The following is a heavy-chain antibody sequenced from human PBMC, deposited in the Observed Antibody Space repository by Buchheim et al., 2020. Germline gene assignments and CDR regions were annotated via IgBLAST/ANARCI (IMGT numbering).Heavy chain of an antibody. CDR2: LSANGGEA. D-gene: IGHD3-3*01. CDR3: ARGASTITRHFDN. V-gene: IGHV3-23*01. CDR1: GFVFSTYS. Sequence: EVQLLESGGGLAHPGGSPRLSCAASGFVFSTYSMNWVRQAPGKGPEWVSILSANGGEAHYADSVKGRFTISRDNSKNTLYLQLNSLRADDTAVYYCARGASTITRHFDNWGQGTL. J-gene: IGHJ4*01.